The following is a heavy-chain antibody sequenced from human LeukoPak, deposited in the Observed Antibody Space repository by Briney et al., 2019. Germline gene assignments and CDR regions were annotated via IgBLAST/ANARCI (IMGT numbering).Heavy chain of an antibody. CDR3: ARDSSSGFDY. J-gene: IGHJ4*02. CDR2: ISYDGSNK. Sequence: GGSLRLSCAASGFTFSSYAMHWVRQAPGKGLEWVAVISYDGSNKYYADSVKGRFTISRDNSKNTLYLQMNSLRAEDTAVYYCARDSSSGFDYWGQGTLVTVSS. CDR1: GFTFSSYA. V-gene: IGHV3-30*04. D-gene: IGHD6-13*01.